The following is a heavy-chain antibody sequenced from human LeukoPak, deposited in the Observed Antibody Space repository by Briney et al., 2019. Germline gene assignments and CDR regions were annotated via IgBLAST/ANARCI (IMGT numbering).Heavy chain of an antibody. V-gene: IGHV4-59*01. CDR3: ARISSSNWYNERGAFDV. D-gene: IGHD6-13*01. Sequence: SETLSLTCTVSGGSISSYYWSWVRQPPGKGLEWIGFDYYTGSTNYSPSLKSRVTISVDTSKNQFSLKLRSVTAADTAVYYCARISSSNWYNERGAFDVWGQGTMVTVSS. J-gene: IGHJ3*01. CDR1: GGSISSYY. CDR2: DYYTGST.